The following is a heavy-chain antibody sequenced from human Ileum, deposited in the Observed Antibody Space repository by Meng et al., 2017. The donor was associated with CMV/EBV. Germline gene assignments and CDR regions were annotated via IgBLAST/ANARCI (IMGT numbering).Heavy chain of an antibody. Sequence: HLTRQRSGPDWVKPSETLSPTCLVFGDSIPTTPSYGGWLRQPPGKGLEWIASIYYSGTTYYNPSLKSRVTISVDTSKNQFSLKVYSVTAADTAIYYCARSRREDWFDPWGQGTLVTVSS. V-gene: IGHV4-39*07. J-gene: IGHJ5*02. CDR3: ARSRREDWFDP. D-gene: IGHD1-26*01. CDR2: IYYSGTT. CDR1: GDSIPTTPSY.